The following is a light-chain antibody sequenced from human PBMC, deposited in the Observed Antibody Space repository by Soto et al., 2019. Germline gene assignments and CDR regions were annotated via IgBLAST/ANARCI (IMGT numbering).Light chain of an antibody. CDR3: GSWDSSLGAYV. J-gene: IGLJ1*01. Sequence: QSVMTQPPSVSAAPGQKVTISCSGSSSNIGGNSVYWYQQLPWTAPKLLIYDDNKRPSGIPDRFSGSKSGTSATLGITGVQTGDEADYYCGSWDSSLGAYVFGTGTKLTVL. CDR1: SSNIGGNS. CDR2: DDN. V-gene: IGLV1-51*01.